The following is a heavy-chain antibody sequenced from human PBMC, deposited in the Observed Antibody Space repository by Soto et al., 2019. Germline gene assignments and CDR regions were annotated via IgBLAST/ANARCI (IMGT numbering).Heavy chain of an antibody. CDR1: GDSISSGDNY. CDR2: IYYSGRS. V-gene: IGHV4-30-4*01. D-gene: IGHD3-16*01. Sequence: QLQESGPGLVKPSQTLSLTCTVSGDSISSGDNYWSWIRQPPGKGLEWIGYIYYSGRSYYKPSLKSRVTMSVDTAKNQFSLTLTSLTAADTAVYYCARGGGFDSWGRGTLVTVS. CDR3: ARGGGFDS. J-gene: IGHJ4*02.